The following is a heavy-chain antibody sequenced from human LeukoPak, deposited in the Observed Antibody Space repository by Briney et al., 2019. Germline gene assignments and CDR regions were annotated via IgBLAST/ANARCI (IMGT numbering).Heavy chain of an antibody. Sequence: PSETLSLTCAVSGGSISSSNWWSWVRQPPGKGLEWIGEIYHSGSTNYNPSLKSRVTISVDTSKNQFSLKLSSVTAADTAVYYCARGYGDYGGGWFDPWGQGTLVTVSS. CDR2: IYHSGST. CDR1: GGSISSSNW. CDR3: ARGYGDYGGGWFDP. V-gene: IGHV4-4*02. D-gene: IGHD4-17*01. J-gene: IGHJ5*02.